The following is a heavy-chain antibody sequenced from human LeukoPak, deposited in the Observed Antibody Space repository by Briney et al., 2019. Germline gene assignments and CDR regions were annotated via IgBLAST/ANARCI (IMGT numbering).Heavy chain of an antibody. V-gene: IGHV1-24*01. CDR2: FDPEDGET. CDR1: GYTLTELS. CDR3: ATELMVRGPKWYFDL. J-gene: IGHJ2*01. Sequence: ASVKVSCKVSGYTLTELSMHWVRQAPGKGLEWMGGFDPEDGETIYAQKFQGRVTMTEDTSTDTAYMELSSPRSEDTAVYYCATELMVRGPKWYFDLWGRGTLVTVSS. D-gene: IGHD3-10*01.